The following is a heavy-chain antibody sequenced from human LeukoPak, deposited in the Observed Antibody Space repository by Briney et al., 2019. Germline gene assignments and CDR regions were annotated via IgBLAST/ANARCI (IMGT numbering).Heavy chain of an antibody. V-gene: IGHV1-8*01. J-gene: IGHJ4*02. CDR1: GYTFTSYD. D-gene: IGHD4-23*01. Sequence: ASVKVSCKASGYTFTSYDIYWLRQAPGQGPGWVGWMSPNSGNTGSAQRFQGRVTMTRDTSMSSAYMELSNLRPEDTAVYYCARGSLSRWTTQSYFAYWGQGTLVTVSS. CDR3: ARGSLSRWTTQSYFAY. CDR2: MSPNSGNT.